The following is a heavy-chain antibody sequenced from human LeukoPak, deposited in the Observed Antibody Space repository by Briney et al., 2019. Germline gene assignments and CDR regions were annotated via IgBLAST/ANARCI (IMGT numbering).Heavy chain of an antibody. CDR1: GVSISGYY. D-gene: IGHD6-25*01. CDR3: ARESGSMRWFDP. V-gene: IGHV4-4*07. CDR2: MSTSGNS. J-gene: IGHJ5*02. Sequence: SETLSLTCTVSGVSISGYYWSWIRQPAGKGLEWIGRMSTSGNSNYIPSLVSRVTMSVDTSKNQFSLNLSSVTAADTAVYYCARESGSMRWFDPGGQGTLVTVSA.